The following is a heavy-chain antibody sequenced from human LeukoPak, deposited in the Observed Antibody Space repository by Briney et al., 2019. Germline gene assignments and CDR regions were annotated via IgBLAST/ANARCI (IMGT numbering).Heavy chain of an antibody. J-gene: IGHJ6*03. CDR3: ARSSSGYYYDYYYYYMDV. D-gene: IGHD3-22*01. CDR2: IIPIFGTA. V-gene: IGHV1-69*05. CDR1: GYTFTSYY. Sequence: GASVKVSCKASGYTFTSYYMHWVRQAPGQGLEWMGGIIPIFGTANYAQKFQGRVTITTDESTSTAYMELSSLRSEDTAVYYCARSSSGYYYDYYYYYMDVWGKGTTVTVSS.